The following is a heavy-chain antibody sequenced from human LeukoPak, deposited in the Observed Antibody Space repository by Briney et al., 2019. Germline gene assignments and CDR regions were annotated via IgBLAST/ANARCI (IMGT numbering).Heavy chain of an antibody. CDR2: IYSGGST. V-gene: IGHV3-66*01. J-gene: IGHJ4*02. Sequence: PGGSLRLSCAASGFTVSSNYMSWVRQAPGKGLEWVSVIYSGGSTYYADSVKGRFTISRDNYKNTVYLQMNSLRAEDTAVYYCARDLASYGGYSSFDYWGQGTLVTVSS. D-gene: IGHD4-23*01. CDR1: GFTVSSNY. CDR3: ARDLASYGGYSSFDY.